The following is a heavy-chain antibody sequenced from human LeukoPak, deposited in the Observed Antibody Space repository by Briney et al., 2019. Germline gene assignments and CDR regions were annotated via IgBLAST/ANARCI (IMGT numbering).Heavy chain of an antibody. V-gene: IGHV1-18*01. CDR3: ALDTMTELSDAFDI. D-gene: IGHD3-22*01. CDR1: GYTFTSYG. J-gene: IGHJ3*02. Sequence: ASVTVSCTASGYTFTSYGISWVRQAPGHGREWMGWISAYNGNTNYAQKLQGRVSITKDTSTSTAYMQLRSLRSDDTAVYYCALDTMTELSDAFDIWGQETMVTVSS. CDR2: ISAYNGNT.